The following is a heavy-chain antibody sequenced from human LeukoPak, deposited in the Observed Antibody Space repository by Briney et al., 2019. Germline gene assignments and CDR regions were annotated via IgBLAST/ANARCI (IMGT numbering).Heavy chain of an antibody. J-gene: IGHJ3*02. D-gene: IGHD5-12*01. V-gene: IGHV3-74*01. CDR2: TNSDGSLP. Sequence: GGSLRLSCAASGFTFSRYWMHWVRQAPGKGLVWVSRTNSDGSLPSYADSVKGRFTISRDDSKNTLYLQMNSLRAEDTAVYYCARGPDRVGAFDIWGQGTMVTVSS. CDR3: ARGPDRVGAFDI. CDR1: GFTFSRYW.